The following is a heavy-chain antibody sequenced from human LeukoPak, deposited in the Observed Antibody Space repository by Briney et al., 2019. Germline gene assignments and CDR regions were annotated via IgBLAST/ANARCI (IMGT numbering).Heavy chain of an antibody. Sequence: SETLSLTCAVYGGSFSGYYWSWIRQPPGKGLEWIGEINHSGSTNYNPSLKSRVTISVDTSKNQFSLKLSSVTAADTAVYYCARGRRSAFDYRGQGTLVTVSS. CDR1: GGSFSGYY. V-gene: IGHV4-34*01. CDR3: ARGRRSAFDY. J-gene: IGHJ4*02. D-gene: IGHD1-26*01. CDR2: INHSGST.